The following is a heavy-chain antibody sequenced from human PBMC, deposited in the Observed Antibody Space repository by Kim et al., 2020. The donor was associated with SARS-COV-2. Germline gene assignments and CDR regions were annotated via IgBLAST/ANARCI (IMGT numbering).Heavy chain of an antibody. CDR2: INAGNGNT. V-gene: IGHV1-3*01. Sequence: ASVKVSCKASGYTFTSYAMHWVRQAPGQRLEWMGWINAGNGNTKYSQKFQGRVTITRDTSASTAYIELSSLRSEDTAVYYCATVLPYYYGSGSYSYFFDYWGQGTLVTVSS. CDR3: ATVLPYYYGSGSYSYFFDY. CDR1: GYTFTSYA. D-gene: IGHD3-10*01. J-gene: IGHJ4*02.